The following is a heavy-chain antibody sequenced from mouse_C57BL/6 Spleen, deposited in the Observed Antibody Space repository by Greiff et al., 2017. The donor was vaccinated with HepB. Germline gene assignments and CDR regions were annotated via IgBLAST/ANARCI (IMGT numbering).Heavy chain of an antibody. J-gene: IGHJ2*01. V-gene: IGHV1-59*01. CDR2: IDPSDSYT. CDR3: ESKRDFIDY. Sequence: QVQLQQPGAELVRPGTSVKLSCKASGYTFTSYWMHWVKQRPGQGLEWIGVIDPSDSYTNYNQKFKGKATLTVDTSSSTAYMQLSSLTSEDSAVYYCESKRDFIDYWGQGTTLTVSS. CDR1: GYTFTSYW.